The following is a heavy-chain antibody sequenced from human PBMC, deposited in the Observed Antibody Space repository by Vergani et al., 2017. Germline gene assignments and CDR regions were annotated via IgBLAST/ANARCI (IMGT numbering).Heavy chain of an antibody. CDR3: AREDYGDSFDAFDI. J-gene: IGHJ3*02. D-gene: IGHD4-17*01. CDR1: GGSISSYY. Sequence: QVQLQESGPGLVKPSETLSLTCTVSGGSISSYYWSWIRQPPGKGLEWIGYIYYSGSTNYNPSLKSRVTISVDTSKNQFSLKLSSVTAADTAVYYCAREDYGDSFDAFDIWGQGTMVTVSS. V-gene: IGHV4-59*01. CDR2: IYYSGST.